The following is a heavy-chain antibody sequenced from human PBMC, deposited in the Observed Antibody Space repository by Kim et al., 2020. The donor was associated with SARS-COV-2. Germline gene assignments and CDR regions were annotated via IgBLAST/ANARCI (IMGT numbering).Heavy chain of an antibody. V-gene: IGHV3-30*04. CDR2: ISYDGSNK. CDR1: GFTFSTYP. J-gene: IGHJ4*02. D-gene: IGHD6-13*01. Sequence: GGSLRLSCAASGFTFSTYPMHWVRQAPGKGLEWVAVISYDGSNKYYADSVKGRFTISRDNSKNTLYLQMNSLTAEDTAVYFCARGRSTWYEDYWGQGTLVTVSS. CDR3: ARGRSTWYEDY.